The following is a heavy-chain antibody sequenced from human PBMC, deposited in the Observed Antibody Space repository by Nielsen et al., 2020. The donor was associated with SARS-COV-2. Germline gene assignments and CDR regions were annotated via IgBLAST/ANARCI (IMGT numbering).Heavy chain of an antibody. V-gene: IGHV3-53*01. CDR3: ASGSGDSLAFDI. Sequence: GESLKISCAASGFSVSRYFMSWVRQAPGKGLEWLSIIYRSDNSYYADSVKGRFTISRDSSKNTLYLQMNSLSGDDTAVYYCASGSGDSLAFDIWGQGTMVIVSS. CDR1: GFSVSRYF. D-gene: IGHD1-26*01. J-gene: IGHJ3*02. CDR2: IYRSDNS.